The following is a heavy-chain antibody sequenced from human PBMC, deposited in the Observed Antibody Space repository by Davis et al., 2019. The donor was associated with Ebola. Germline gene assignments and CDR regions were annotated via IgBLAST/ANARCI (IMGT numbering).Heavy chain of an antibody. J-gene: IGHJ4*02. CDR1: GYTFKNYA. Sequence: AASVKVSCKASGYTFKNYAVSWVRQAPGQGLEWMGWISAYNGNTNYAQKVQGRVTMTTDTSTGTAYLDLRSLRSDDTAVYYYARSTYDILIDFDFWGQGTLVTVSS. V-gene: IGHV1-18*01. CDR3: ARSTYDILIDFDF. CDR2: ISAYNGNT. D-gene: IGHD3-9*01.